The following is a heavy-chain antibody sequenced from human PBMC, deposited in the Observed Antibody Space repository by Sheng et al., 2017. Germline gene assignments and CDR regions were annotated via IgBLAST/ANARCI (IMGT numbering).Heavy chain of an antibody. V-gene: IGHV3-11*06. Sequence: PGGSLRLSCAASGFTFSDYYMSWIRQAPGKGLEWVSYISSSSSYTNYADSVKGRFTISRDNAKNSLYLQMNSLRAEDTAVYYCARAGLDRDSSSWPPYWYFDLWGRGTLVTVSS. CDR1: GFTFSDYY. D-gene: IGHD6-13*01. CDR3: ARAGLDRDSSSWPPYWYFDL. J-gene: IGHJ2*01. CDR2: ISSSSSYT.